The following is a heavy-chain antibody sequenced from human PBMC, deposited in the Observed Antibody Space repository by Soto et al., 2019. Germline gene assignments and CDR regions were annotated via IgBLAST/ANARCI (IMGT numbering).Heavy chain of an antibody. CDR3: ARDKDSLQFGGNYYFILYV. J-gene: IGHJ6*02. CDR2: IMPVFRRP. V-gene: IGHV1-69*12. CDR1: GGTFRTSA. D-gene: IGHD1-1*01. Sequence: QVQLVQSGAEVKKPGSSVKVSCKASGGTFRTSAISWVRQATGQGLEWVGGIMPVFRRPKYAQNFQDRVTITADESTSTAYMELNSLKSDDTAVYYCARDKDSLQFGGNYYFILYVLGQGTAVTVSS.